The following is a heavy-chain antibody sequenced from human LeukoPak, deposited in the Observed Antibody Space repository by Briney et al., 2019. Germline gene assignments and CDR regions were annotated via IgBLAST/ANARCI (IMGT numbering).Heavy chain of an antibody. CDR1: GGSFSGYY. J-gene: IGHJ4*02. CDR3: ASSLYDSSGYYSF. CDR2: IYTSGST. V-gene: IGHV4-59*10. D-gene: IGHD3-22*01. Sequence: SETLSLTCAVYGGSFSGYYWSWIRQPPGKGLEWIGRIYTSGSTNYNPSLKSRVTISVDTSKNQFSLKPSSVTAADTAVYYCASSLYDSSGYYSFWGQGTLVTVSS.